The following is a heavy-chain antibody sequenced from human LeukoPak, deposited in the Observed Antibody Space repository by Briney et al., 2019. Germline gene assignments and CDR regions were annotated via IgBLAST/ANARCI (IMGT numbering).Heavy chain of an antibody. CDR1: GGSISSYY. CDR3: ARLYDYGDY. Sequence: PSETLSLTCTVSGGSISSYYWSWIRQPPGKGLEWIGYIYYSGSTNYNPSLKSRVTMSVDTSNNQFSLKLSSVTAADTAVYYCARLYDYGDYWGQGTLVTVSS. D-gene: IGHD2-8*01. J-gene: IGHJ4*02. V-gene: IGHV4-59*01. CDR2: IYYSGST.